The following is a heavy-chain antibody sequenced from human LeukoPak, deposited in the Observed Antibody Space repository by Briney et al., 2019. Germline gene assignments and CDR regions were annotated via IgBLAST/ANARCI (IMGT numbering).Heavy chain of an antibody. CDR1: GFTFSSYA. Sequence: GGSLRHSCAASGFTFSSYAMSWVRQAPGKGLEWVSSISGSDGTTYYADSVKGRFTISRDNSKYTLSLQMNSLRTEDTAVYYCAKVDNWKYGHHDFWGQGTLVTVSS. J-gene: IGHJ4*02. CDR3: AKVDNWKYGHHDF. D-gene: IGHD1-1*01. V-gene: IGHV3-23*01. CDR2: ISGSDGTT.